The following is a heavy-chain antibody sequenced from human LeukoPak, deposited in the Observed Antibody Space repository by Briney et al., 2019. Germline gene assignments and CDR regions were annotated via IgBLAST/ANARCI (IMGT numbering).Heavy chain of an antibody. Sequence: SETLSLTCAVSGGSIGSSNWWGWVRQPPGKGLEWIGEVYQSGSTNYNPSLKNRVTISVDKSKNQFSLNLSSVTAADTAVYYCARWGSGYFDYWGQGTQVTVSS. CDR2: VYQSGST. V-gene: IGHV4-4*02. J-gene: IGHJ4*02. CDR3: ARWGSGYFDY. D-gene: IGHD6-19*01. CDR1: GGSIGSSNW.